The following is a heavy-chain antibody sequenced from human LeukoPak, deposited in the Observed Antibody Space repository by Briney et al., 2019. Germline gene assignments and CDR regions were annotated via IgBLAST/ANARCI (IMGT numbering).Heavy chain of an antibody. CDR3: AKEAAAGSFDP. Sequence: GGSLRLSCAASGFTFDDYAMHWVRQAPGKGLEWVAGISWNSGSIGYADSVKGRFTISRDNAKNSLYLQMNRLRAEDMALYYCAKEAAAGSFDPWGQGTLVTVSS. J-gene: IGHJ5*02. CDR1: GFTFDDYA. V-gene: IGHV3-9*03. CDR2: ISWNSGSI. D-gene: IGHD6-13*01.